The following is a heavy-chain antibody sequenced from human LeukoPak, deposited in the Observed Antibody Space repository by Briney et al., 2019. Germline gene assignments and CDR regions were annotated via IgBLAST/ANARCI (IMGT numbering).Heavy chain of an antibody. D-gene: IGHD6-13*01. CDR3: ASPAAALPYMAAAVYDD. V-gene: IGHV3-23*01. Sequence: QTGGSLRLSCAASGFTLSSHAMSWVRQTPGEGLEGVAAISGSGGSTYYADAVKGRFTISRDNSKNTLYLQRNRRRAEDTAVYCCASPAAALPYMAAAVYDDWGEGTLVTVSS. CDR2: ISGSGGST. J-gene: IGHJ4*02. CDR1: GFTLSSHA.